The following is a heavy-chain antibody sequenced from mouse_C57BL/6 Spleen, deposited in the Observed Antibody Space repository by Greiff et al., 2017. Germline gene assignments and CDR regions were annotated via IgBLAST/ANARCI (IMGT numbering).Heavy chain of an antibody. D-gene: IGHD1-1*01. CDR3: ARRPGGSSHYYAMDY. CDR2: IYPRRGNT. Sequence: VQLQQSGAELARPGASVKLSCKASGYTFPSYGLSWVKQRTGQGLEWIGEIYPRRGNTYYNEKFKGKATLTADKSSSTAYMELRSLTSEDSAVYFCARRPGGSSHYYAMDYWGQGTSVTVSS. J-gene: IGHJ4*01. CDR1: GYTFPSYG. V-gene: IGHV1-81*01.